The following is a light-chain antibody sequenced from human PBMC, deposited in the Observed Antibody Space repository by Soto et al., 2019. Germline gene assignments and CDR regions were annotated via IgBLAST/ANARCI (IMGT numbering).Light chain of an antibody. Sequence: QSALTQPASVSGSPGQSITISCTGTRSDVGGYDYVSWYQQYPGKAPQVMIFDVSHRPSGVSRRFSGSKSGNTASLTISGVQDEDEAHYYCYAYTRSSAWVFGGGTKLTVL. CDR3: YAYTRSSAWV. CDR1: RSDVGGYDY. V-gene: IGLV2-14*01. J-gene: IGLJ3*02. CDR2: DVS.